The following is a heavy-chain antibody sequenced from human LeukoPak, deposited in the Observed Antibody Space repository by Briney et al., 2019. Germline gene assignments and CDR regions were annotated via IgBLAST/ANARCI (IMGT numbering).Heavy chain of an antibody. CDR2: INWNGGST. Sequence: GGTLRLSCAASGFSLDSYGMSWVRQAPGKGLEWVSGINWNGGSTGYADSVKGRFTISRDNAKNSLYLLMYRLRDEDTAVYYCARGGSSGNYFAYWGQGTLVTVSS. V-gene: IGHV3-20*04. CDR1: GFSLDSYG. J-gene: IGHJ4*02. CDR3: ARGGSSGNYFAY. D-gene: IGHD2-15*01.